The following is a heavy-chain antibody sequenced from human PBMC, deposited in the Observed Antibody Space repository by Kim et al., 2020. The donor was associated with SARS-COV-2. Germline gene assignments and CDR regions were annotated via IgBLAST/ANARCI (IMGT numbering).Heavy chain of an antibody. V-gene: IGHV3-30*02. D-gene: IGHD2-8*01. CDR3: AKDNSIVLMVYADRGFDY. Sequence: KGRFTISRDKSKNTLYLQMNSLRAEDTAVYYCAKDNSIVLMVYADRGFDYWGQGTLVTVSS. J-gene: IGHJ4*02.